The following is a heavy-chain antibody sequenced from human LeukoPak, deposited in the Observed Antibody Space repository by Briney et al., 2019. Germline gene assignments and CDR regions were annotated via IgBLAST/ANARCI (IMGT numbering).Heavy chain of an antibody. D-gene: IGHD3-10*01. J-gene: IGHJ4*02. CDR3: ARDQGYGSAYGY. V-gene: IGHV1-69*13. CDR1: GGTFSSYA. Sequence: SVKVSCKASGGTFSSYAISWVRQAPGQGLEWMGGIIPIFGTANYAQKFQGRATITADESTSTAYMELSSLRSEDTAVYYCARDQGYGSAYGYWGQGTLVTVSS. CDR2: IIPIFGTA.